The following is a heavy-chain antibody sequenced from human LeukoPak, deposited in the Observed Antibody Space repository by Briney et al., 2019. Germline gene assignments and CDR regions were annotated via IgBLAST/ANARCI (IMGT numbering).Heavy chain of an antibody. J-gene: IGHJ2*01. V-gene: IGHV3-33*01. CDR1: GFIFSSYG. CDR2: IWYDGSNK. D-gene: IGHD4-17*01. Sequence: PGGSLRLSCAASGFIFSSYGMHWVRQAPGKGLEWVAVIWYDGSNKFYADSVKGRFTISRDNSKNTLYLQMNSLRAEDTAVYYCATYGDPRRRDWYFDLWGRGTLVTVSS. CDR3: ATYGDPRRRDWYFDL.